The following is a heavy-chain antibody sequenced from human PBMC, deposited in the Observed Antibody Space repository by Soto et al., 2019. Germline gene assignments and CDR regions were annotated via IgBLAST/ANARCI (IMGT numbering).Heavy chain of an antibody. D-gene: IGHD6-19*01. CDR2: IGSGGDK. Sequence: EVQLVESGGGLVQPGGSLRLSCAASGFTLSSYDIHWVRQATGEGLAWVSGIGSGGDKHYADSVKGRFIISREDGKNSLYLQMKNLRVGDTAVYYCTRQTPPAGMEVWGQGATVTVSS. J-gene: IGHJ6*02. CDR3: TRQTPPAGMEV. CDR1: GFTLSSYD. V-gene: IGHV3-13*01.